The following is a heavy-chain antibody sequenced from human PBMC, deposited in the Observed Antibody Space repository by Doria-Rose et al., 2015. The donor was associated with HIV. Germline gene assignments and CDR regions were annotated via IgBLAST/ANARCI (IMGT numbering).Heavy chain of an antibody. V-gene: IGHV4-34*01. D-gene: IGHD6-19*01. CDR3: ARASGTVAGFDL. Sequence: LQQWDAGLLKPSETLSLTCAVSGGSFSGYYWGWFRQPPGKGLQWIGEVNHVGYTDYNPSLKSRVAVSIDTSKNHLSLRLTSLAAADTAVYFCARASGTVAGFDLWGQGTLVTVSS. CDR2: VNHVGYT. CDR1: GGSFSGYY. J-gene: IGHJ4*02.